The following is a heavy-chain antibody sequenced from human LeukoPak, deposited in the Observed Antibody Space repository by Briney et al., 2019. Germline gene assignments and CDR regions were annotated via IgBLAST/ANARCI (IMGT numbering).Heavy chain of an antibody. V-gene: IGHV3-7*01. Sequence: GGSLRLSCAASGFTFSTYWMSWVRQAPGKGLEWVAHIKQDGSEKYYVDSVKGRFTVSRDNAKNSLYLQMDSLRAEDTAVYYCAGGLYSGSTLAFDIWGRGTLVTVS. J-gene: IGHJ3*02. CDR2: IKQDGSEK. D-gene: IGHD3-10*01. CDR3: AGGLYSGSTLAFDI. CDR1: GFTFSTYW.